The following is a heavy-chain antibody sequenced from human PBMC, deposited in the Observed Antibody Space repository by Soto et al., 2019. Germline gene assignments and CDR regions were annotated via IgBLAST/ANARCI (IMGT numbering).Heavy chain of an antibody. CDR1: GLTINDNY. CDR2: IYSGGIT. CDR3: ARDRKVWRESEYHYYYYMDV. D-gene: IGHD3-10*01. Sequence: GGSLRLSCEASGLTINDNYISWVRQAPGKGLEWVSVIYSGGITFYADAVRGRFTVTRDNSKNTLYLQMNSLGAEDTAVYYCARDRKVWRESEYHYYYYMDVWGKGTTVTVSS. V-gene: IGHV3-66*01. J-gene: IGHJ6*03.